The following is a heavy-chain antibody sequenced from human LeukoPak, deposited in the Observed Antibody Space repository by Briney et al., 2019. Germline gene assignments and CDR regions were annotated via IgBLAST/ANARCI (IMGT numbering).Heavy chain of an antibody. CDR2: INPNSGGT. V-gene: IGHV1-2*02. D-gene: IGHD3-3*01. J-gene: IGHJ4*02. Sequence: ASVKVSCKASGYTFTGYYMHWVRQAPGQGLEWMGWINPNSGGTNYAQKFQGRVTMTRDTSISSAYMELSRLRSDDTAVYYCVRGSYDFWRGVGCYWGQGTLVTVSS. CDR3: VRGSYDFWRGVGCY. CDR1: GYTFTGYY.